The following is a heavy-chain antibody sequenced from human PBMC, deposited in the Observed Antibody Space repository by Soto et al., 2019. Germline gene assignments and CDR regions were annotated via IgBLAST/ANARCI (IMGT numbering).Heavy chain of an antibody. Sequence: QVQLAQSGAEVKKPESSVKISCKASGGIFSTYAISWVRQAPGQGLEWMGGIVTLFGTTNYARRFQGRLTITADESTSAAYMELSSLTSEDTAVYYCAAGYSGSLYSGGSFNSWGQGTPVTVSS. J-gene: IGHJ4*02. V-gene: IGHV1-69*01. CDR2: IVTLFGTT. CDR1: GGIFSTYA. D-gene: IGHD5-12*01. CDR3: AAGYSGSLYSGGSFNS.